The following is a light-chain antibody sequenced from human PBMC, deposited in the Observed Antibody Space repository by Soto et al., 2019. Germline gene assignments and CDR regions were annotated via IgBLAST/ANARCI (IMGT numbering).Light chain of an antibody. CDR1: QSVSSK. V-gene: IGKV3-11*01. J-gene: IGKJ1*01. CDR3: HQRNK. Sequence: EIVMTQSPATLSVSPGERATLSCRASQSVSSKLAWYQQKPGNPPRLLIYDTSNSATGIPARFSGSRSGTDFTLTISSLELEDFGVYFCHQRNKFGQGTKVDIK. CDR2: DTS.